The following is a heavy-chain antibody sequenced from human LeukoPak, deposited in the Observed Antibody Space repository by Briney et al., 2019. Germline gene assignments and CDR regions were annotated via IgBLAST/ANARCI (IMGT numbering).Heavy chain of an antibody. Sequence: GGSLRLSCAASGFTISDNWMTWVRQVPGKGLEWVANIKQDGSEKTYVDSVKGRFTISRDNAKNSIFLQMNSLRVEDIAMYYCVRDGGTDWYDPWGQGTLVSVSS. V-gene: IGHV3-7*01. J-gene: IGHJ5*02. CDR1: GFTISDNW. D-gene: IGHD3-16*01. CDR2: IKQDGSEK. CDR3: VRDGGTDWYDP.